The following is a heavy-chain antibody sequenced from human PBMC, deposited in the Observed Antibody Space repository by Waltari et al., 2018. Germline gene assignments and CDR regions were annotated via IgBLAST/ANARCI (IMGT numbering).Heavy chain of an antibody. D-gene: IGHD2-2*01. Sequence: EVQLVESGGGLIQPGGSLRLSCAASGFTVSSNYMSWVRQAPGKGREWVSVIYSGGSTYNADSVKGRFTISRDNSKNTLYLQMNSLRAEDTAVYYCARKVPAPKNWFDPWGQGTLVTVSS. CDR2: IYSGGST. CDR3: ARKVPAPKNWFDP. J-gene: IGHJ5*02. CDR1: GFTVSSNY. V-gene: IGHV3-53*01.